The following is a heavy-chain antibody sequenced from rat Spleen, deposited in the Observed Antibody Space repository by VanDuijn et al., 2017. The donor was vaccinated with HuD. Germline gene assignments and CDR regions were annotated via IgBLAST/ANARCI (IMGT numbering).Heavy chain of an antibody. Sequence: EVQLVESGGGLVQPGRSLKLSCVASGFTFNNNWMTWIRQAPGKGLDWVASISNSGGSTYYPDSVKGRFTISRDAAKSTLYLQMDSLRSEDTATYYCARRHYGYTDYFDYWGQGVMVTVSS. CDR2: ISNSGGST. J-gene: IGHJ2*01. V-gene: IGHV5-31*01. CDR3: ARRHYGYTDYFDY. D-gene: IGHD1-9*01. CDR1: GFTFNNNW.